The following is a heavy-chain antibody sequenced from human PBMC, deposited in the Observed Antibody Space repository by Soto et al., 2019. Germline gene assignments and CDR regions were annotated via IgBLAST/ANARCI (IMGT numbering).Heavy chain of an antibody. J-gene: IGHJ5*02. CDR1: GGSISSGGYY. D-gene: IGHD3-22*01. V-gene: IGHV4-31*03. CDR3: ARFKGSGYYYVAASQVHNWFDP. CDR2: IYYSGST. Sequence: PSETLSLTCTVSGGSISSGGYYWSWIRQHPGKGLEWLGYIYYSGSTYYNPSLKSRVTISVDTSKNQFSLKLSSVTAADTAVYYCARFKGSGYYYVAASQVHNWFDPWGQGTLVTVSS.